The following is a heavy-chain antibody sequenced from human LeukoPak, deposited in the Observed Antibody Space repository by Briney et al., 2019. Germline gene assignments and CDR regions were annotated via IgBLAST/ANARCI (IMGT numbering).Heavy chain of an antibody. Sequence: GGSLRLSCAASGFTFSSYWMQWVRQAPGKGLVWVSRIDSDGSTTSYADSVKGRFTISRDNAKNTLYLQMNSLRAEDTAVYYCARSVYDSGGYYRVLDYWGQGTLVTVSS. D-gene: IGHD3-22*01. CDR3: ARSVYDSGGYYRVLDY. CDR1: GFTFSSYW. V-gene: IGHV3-74*01. J-gene: IGHJ4*02. CDR2: IDSDGSTT.